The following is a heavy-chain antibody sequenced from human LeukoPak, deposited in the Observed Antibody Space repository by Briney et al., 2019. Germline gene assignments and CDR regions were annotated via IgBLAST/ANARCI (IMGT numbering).Heavy chain of an antibody. D-gene: IGHD3-22*01. CDR3: ARTAAEGRGYYY. CDR2: IYSGGST. CDR1: GFTVSSNY. J-gene: IGHJ4*02. V-gene: IGHV3-66*01. Sequence: GGSLRLSCAASGFTVSSNYMSWVRQAPGKGLEWVSVIYSGGSTYYADSEKGRFTISRDNSKNTLYLQMNSLRAEDTAVYYCARTAAEGRGYYYWGQGTLVTVSS.